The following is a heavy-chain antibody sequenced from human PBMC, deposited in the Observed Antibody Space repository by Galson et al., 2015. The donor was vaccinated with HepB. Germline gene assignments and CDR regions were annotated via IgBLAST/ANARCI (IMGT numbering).Heavy chain of an antibody. CDR2: ISGSGDTT. V-gene: IGHV3-23*01. CDR3: AKFPYQPLSFNYYFHMDG. D-gene: IGHD2-2*01. Sequence: SLRLSCAASGFTFDNSAMTWVRRAPGKGLEWVSAISGSGDTTSYADSVKGRFTISRDNSENTLFLHVNGLRDDDTAVYYCAKFPYQPLSFNYYFHMDGWGRGTTVTVSS. CDR1: GFTFDNSA. J-gene: IGHJ6*03.